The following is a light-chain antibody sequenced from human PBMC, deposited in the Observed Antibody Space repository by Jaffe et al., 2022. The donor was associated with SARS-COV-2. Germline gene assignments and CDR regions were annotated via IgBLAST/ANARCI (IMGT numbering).Light chain of an antibody. Sequence: QSVLTQPPSVSGAPGQRVTISCTGSSSNIGPGYDVHWYQQLPGTAPKLLIYDNDNRPSGVPDRFSGSKSGISASLAITGLQVEDEAVYYCQSYDNSLKTVLFGGGTKLTVL. CDR3: QSYDNSLKTVL. V-gene: IGLV1-40*01. CDR1: SSNIGPGYD. CDR2: DND. J-gene: IGLJ2*01.